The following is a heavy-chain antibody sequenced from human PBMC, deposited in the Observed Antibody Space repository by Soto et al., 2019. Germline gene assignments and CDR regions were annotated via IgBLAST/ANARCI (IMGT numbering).Heavy chain of an antibody. D-gene: IGHD4-17*01. CDR1: GFSLSTSGVG. Sequence: QITLKESGPTLVKPTQTLTLTCTFSGFSLSTSGVGVGWIRQPPGKALEWLALIYWDDDKRYSPSLKSRLTITKDTSKNQVVLTTTNMDPVDTATYYCALVHDGDYEIAFDIWGQGTMVTVSA. J-gene: IGHJ3*02. CDR2: IYWDDDK. V-gene: IGHV2-5*02. CDR3: ALVHDGDYEIAFDI.